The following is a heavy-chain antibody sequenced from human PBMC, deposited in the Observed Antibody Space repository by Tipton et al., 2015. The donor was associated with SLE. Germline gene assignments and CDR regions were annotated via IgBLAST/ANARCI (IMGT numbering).Heavy chain of an antibody. J-gene: IGHJ4*02. Sequence: TLSLTCIVSGGSISSGAYLWSWIRQHPGKGLEWIGYIYYSGRTYYNPSLKSRISISVDTSKNQFSLNLSSVTAADTAVYYCAKDYNHDNADYNWGQGTLVIVSS. V-gene: IGHV4-31*03. CDR1: GGSISSGAYL. D-gene: IGHD4-17*01. CDR2: IYYSGRT. CDR3: AKDYNHDNADYN.